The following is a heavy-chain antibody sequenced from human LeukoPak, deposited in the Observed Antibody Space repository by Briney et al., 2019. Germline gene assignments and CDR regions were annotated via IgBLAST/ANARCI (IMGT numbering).Heavy chain of an antibody. Sequence: GASLQISCRGSGYSFTSYWIGWGRRMPGKGLEWMGIIYPGDSDTRYSPSFQGQVTISADKSISTAYLQWSSLKASDTAMYYCARQYPGYSGYSRPFDYWGQGTLVTVSS. CDR3: ARQYPGYSGYSRPFDY. CDR2: IYPGDSDT. V-gene: IGHV5-51*01. CDR1: GYSFTSYW. D-gene: IGHD5-12*01. J-gene: IGHJ4*02.